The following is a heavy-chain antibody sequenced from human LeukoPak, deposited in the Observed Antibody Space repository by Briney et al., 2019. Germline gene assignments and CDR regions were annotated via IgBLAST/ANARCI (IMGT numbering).Heavy chain of an antibody. D-gene: IGHD2-15*01. CDR2: INHSGST. CDR1: GGSFSGYY. J-gene: IGHJ5*02. V-gene: IGHV4-34*01. Sequence: SETLSLTCAVYGGSFSGYYWSWIRQPPGKGLEWIGEINHSGSTNYNPSLKSRVTISVDTSKNQFSLKLSSVTAADTAVYYCAVVVAATPAGSWFDPWGQGTLVTVSS. CDR3: AVVVAATPAGSWFDP.